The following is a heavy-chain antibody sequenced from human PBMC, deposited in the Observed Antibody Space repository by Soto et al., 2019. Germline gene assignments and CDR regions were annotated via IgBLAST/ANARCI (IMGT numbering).Heavy chain of an antibody. CDR1: GFTVSTYG. V-gene: IGHV3-30*03. D-gene: IGHD2-8*02. CDR3: TGEVASGY. CDR2: ISRDGGTK. Sequence: QVQLVESGGGVVQPGRSLRLSCAVSGFTVSTYGMHWVRQAPGKGLEWVAVISRDGGTKYYADSVKGRFTISKDNSRNTLFLEMNNLTGDDMAVYYCTGEVASGYWGQGTLVTVSS. J-gene: IGHJ4*02.